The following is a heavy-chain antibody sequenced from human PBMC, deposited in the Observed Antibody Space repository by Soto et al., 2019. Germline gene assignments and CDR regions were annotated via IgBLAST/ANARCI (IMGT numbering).Heavy chain of an antibody. Sequence: ASVKVSCKASGGTFSSYAISWVRQAPGQGLEWMGGIIPIFGTANYAQKFQGRVTITADESTSTAYMELSSLRSEDTAVYYCARCSEGDHKNWVFDYWGQGTLVTVSS. CDR1: GGTFSSYA. J-gene: IGHJ4*02. D-gene: IGHD7-27*01. V-gene: IGHV1-69*13. CDR2: IIPIFGTA. CDR3: ARCSEGDHKNWVFDY.